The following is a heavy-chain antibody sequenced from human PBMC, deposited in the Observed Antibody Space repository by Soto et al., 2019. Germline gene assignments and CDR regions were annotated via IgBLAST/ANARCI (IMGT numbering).Heavy chain of an antibody. V-gene: IGHV3-74*03. J-gene: IGHJ6*02. D-gene: IGHD6-13*01. CDR3: ARGGLQHALDV. CDR1: GFTFSNYW. CDR2: VNNDGTDT. Sequence: EVQLVESGGGLVQPGGSLRLSCAASGFTFSNYWLYCVRQAPGKGLVWVSRVNNDGTDTTHADSVKGRFTISRDNAENTLYLQMNSLRAEDKAVYYCARGGLQHALDVWGQGSTVTVSS.